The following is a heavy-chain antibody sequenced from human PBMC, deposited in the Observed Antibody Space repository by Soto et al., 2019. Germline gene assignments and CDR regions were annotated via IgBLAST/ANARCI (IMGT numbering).Heavy chain of an antibody. CDR2: IYYSGST. Sequence: SETLSLTCTVSGGSISSSSYYWGWIRQPPGKGLEWIGSIYYSGSTYYNPSLKSRVTISVDTSKNQFSLKLSSVTAADTAVYYCATGGGFEKGFDYWGQGTLVTVSS. CDR3: ATGGGFEKGFDY. CDR1: GGSISSSSYY. J-gene: IGHJ4*02. D-gene: IGHD3-16*01. V-gene: IGHV4-39*01.